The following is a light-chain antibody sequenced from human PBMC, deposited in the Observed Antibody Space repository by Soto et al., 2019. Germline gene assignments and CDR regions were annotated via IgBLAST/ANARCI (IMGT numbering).Light chain of an antibody. CDR2: GAS. J-gene: IGKJ1*01. V-gene: IGKV3-20*01. CDR3: QQYGSSGT. CDR1: QSVRSN. Sequence: EIVMTQSPVTLSVSPGERATLSCRASQSVRSNLAWYQQKPGQAPSLLIYGASNRATGIPDRFSGSGSGTDFTLTISRLEPEDFAVYYCQQYGSSGTFGQGTKVDIK.